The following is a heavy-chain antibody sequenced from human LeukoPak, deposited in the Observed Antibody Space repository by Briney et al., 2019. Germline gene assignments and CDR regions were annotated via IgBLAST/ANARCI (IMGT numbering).Heavy chain of an antibody. CDR1: GGSISRGGYY. CDR2: IYYSGST. J-gene: IGHJ5*02. V-gene: IGHV4-31*03. D-gene: IGHD5-24*01. Sequence: PSETLSLTCTVAGGSISRGGYYWTWIRQPPGKGLEWIGYIYYSGSTYYNPSLKSRVTISVDTSKNQLSLRLSSVTAADTAVYYCARTENYIPGDCFDPWGQGTLVTVSS. CDR3: ARTENYIPGDCFDP.